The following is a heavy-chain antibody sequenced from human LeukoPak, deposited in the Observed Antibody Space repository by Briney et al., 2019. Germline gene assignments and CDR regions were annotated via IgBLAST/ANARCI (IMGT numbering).Heavy chain of an antibody. J-gene: IGHJ4*02. CDR2: INHSGST. CDR1: GGSFSGYY. D-gene: IGHD3-9*01. Sequence: SETLSLTCAVYGGSFSGYYWSWIRQPPGKGLEWIGEINHSGSTNYNPSLKSRVTISVDTSKNQFSLKLSSVTAADTAVYYCASTRPKYYDILTGYYRRGAYYFDYWGQGTLVTVSS. V-gene: IGHV4-34*01. CDR3: ASTRPKYYDILTGYYRRGAYYFDY.